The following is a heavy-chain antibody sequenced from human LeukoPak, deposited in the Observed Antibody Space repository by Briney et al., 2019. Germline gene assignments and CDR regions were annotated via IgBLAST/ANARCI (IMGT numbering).Heavy chain of an antibody. D-gene: IGHD1-7*01. Sequence: ASVKLSCKASGGSFISYAISCVRQAPGQWLELMGGIIPIFGTANYAQKFQGRVTITADESTSTAYMELSSLRSEDTAVYYCARRRRTTTLFDYWGQGTLVTVSS. V-gene: IGHV1-69*13. CDR2: IIPIFGTA. CDR3: ARRRRTTTLFDY. CDR1: GGSFISYA. J-gene: IGHJ4*02.